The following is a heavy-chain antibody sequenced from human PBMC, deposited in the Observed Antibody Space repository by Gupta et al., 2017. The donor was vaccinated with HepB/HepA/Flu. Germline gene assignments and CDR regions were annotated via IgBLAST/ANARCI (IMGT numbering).Heavy chain of an antibody. CDR1: GFTFSSYG. D-gene: IGHD6-19*01. CDR2: IWYDGSNK. J-gene: IGHJ4*02. V-gene: IGHV3-33*01. CDR3: ARDFTRQLAVAGYFDY. Sequence: ASGFTFSSYGMHWVRQAPGKGLEWVAVIWYDGSNKYYADSVKGRFTISRDNSKNTLYLQMNSLRAEDTAVYYCARDFTRQLAVAGYFDYWGQGTRGTVSA.